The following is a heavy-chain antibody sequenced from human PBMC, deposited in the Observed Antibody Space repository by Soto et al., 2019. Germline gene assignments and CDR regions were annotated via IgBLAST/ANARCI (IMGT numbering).Heavy chain of an antibody. J-gene: IGHJ4*02. Sequence: QVQLVESGGGLVKPGGSLRLSCAASGFTFGDYYMSWIRQAPGKGLEWVSYISSSGSSTYYVDSVRGRFTISRDNAKNSLYLQMDSLGAEDTAVYYCASAAAARPAAWYWCQGTLVTVSS. CDR1: GFTFGDYY. D-gene: IGHD6-6*01. CDR3: ASAAAARPAAWY. CDR2: ISSSGSST. V-gene: IGHV3-11*01.